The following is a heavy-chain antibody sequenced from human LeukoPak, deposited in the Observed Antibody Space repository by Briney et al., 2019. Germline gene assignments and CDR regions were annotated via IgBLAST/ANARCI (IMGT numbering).Heavy chain of an antibody. D-gene: IGHD3-22*01. J-gene: IGHJ4*02. Sequence: GASVKVSCKASGYTFTNYDINWVRQAPGQGLEWMGWMNPNSGNTAYAQKFQGRVTITRNTSISTVYMELSSLRSEDTAVYYCAREDYYDSGSNDYWGQGTLVTVSS. V-gene: IGHV1-8*03. CDR3: AREDYYDSGSNDY. CDR1: GYTFTNYD. CDR2: MNPNSGNT.